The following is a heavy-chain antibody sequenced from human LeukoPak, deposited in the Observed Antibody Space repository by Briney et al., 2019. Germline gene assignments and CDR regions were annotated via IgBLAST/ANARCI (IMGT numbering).Heavy chain of an antibody. Sequence: GGSLRLSCAASGFTFSSYGMHWVRQAPGKGLEWVAVISYDGSNKYYADSVKGRFTISRDNSKNTLYLQMNSLRAEDTAVYYCAKVGIDGSGPFDHWGQGTLVTVSS. CDR3: AKVGIDGSGPFDH. CDR2: ISYDGSNK. D-gene: IGHD3-10*01. J-gene: IGHJ4*02. CDR1: GFTFSSYG. V-gene: IGHV3-30*18.